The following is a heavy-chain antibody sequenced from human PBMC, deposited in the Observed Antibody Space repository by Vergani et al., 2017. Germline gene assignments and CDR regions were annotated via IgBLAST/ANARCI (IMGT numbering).Heavy chain of an antibody. V-gene: IGHV4-34*02. CDR3: ARRGLNYSNYVVPRGGYMDV. Sequence: QVQLQQWGAGLLKPSETLSLTCAVYGGSFSGYYWSWIRQPPGKGLEWIGEMNHSGSTNYNPSLKSRVTISVDTSKNQFSLKLSSVTAADTAVYYCARRGLNYSNYVVPRGGYMDVWGKGTTVTVSS. CDR1: GGSFSGYY. CDR2: MNHSGST. D-gene: IGHD4-11*01. J-gene: IGHJ6*03.